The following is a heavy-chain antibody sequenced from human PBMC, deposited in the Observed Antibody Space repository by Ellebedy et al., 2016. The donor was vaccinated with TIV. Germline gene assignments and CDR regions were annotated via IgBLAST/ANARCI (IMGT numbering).Heavy chain of an antibody. V-gene: IGHV3-21*04. CDR1: GFTFSSYS. J-gene: IGHJ4*02. D-gene: IGHD3-10*01. Sequence: ETLSLTCAASGFTFSSYSMNWVRQAPGKGLEWVSSISSSSSYIYYADSVKGRFTISRDNAKNSLYLQMNSLRAEDTAVYYCASLLLWFGELSRSYYFDYWGQGTLVTVSS. CDR3: ASLLLWFGELSRSYYFDY. CDR2: ISSSSSYI.